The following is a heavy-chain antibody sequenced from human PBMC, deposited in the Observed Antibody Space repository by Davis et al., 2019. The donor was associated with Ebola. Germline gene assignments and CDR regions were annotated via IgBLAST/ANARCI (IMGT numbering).Heavy chain of an antibody. CDR1: GYSFTSYW. CDR3: ARHHDYGDFDAFDI. D-gene: IGHD4-17*01. Sequence: KVSCKGSGYSFTSYWIGWVRQMPGKGLEWMGIIYPGDSDTRYSPSFEGQVTISVDKSISTVYLQWTSLKTSDTALYYCARHHDYGDFDAFDIWGQGTMVGVSS. CDR2: IYPGDSDT. V-gene: IGHV5-51*01. J-gene: IGHJ3*02.